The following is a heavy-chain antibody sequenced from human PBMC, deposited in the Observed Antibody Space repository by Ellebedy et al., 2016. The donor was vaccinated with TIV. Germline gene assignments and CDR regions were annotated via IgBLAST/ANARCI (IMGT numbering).Heavy chain of an antibody. V-gene: IGHV5-51*01. J-gene: IGHJ6*02. CDR3: ARQRPTSVTTWGGYGMKV. CDR1: GYSFTSYW. CDR2: IYPGEADT. D-gene: IGHD4-17*01. Sequence: GESLKISCKGSGYSFTSYWIARVRQMPGKGLERMGIIYPGEADTRYSPSFQGQVTISADKSISTAYLQWSSLKDSDTAMYYCARQRPTSVTTWGGYGMKVWGQGTTVSVSS.